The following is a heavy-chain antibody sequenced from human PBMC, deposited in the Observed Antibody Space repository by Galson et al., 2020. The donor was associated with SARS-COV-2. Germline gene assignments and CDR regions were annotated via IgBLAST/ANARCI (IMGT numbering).Heavy chain of an antibody. J-gene: IGHJ4*02. D-gene: IGHD3-10*01. CDR3: ARSVLWFGEGFDY. Sequence: GGSMRLSCAASGFTFSSYAMHWVRQAPGNGLGWVAVISYDGSNKYYADSVKGRFTISRDNSKNTLYLQMNSLRAEDTAVYYCARSVLWFGEGFDYWGQGTLVTVSS. CDR2: ISYDGSNK. V-gene: IGHV3-30*04. CDR1: GFTFSSYA.